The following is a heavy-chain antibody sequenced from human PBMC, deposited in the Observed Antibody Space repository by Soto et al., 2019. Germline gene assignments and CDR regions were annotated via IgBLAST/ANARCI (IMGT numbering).Heavy chain of an antibody. D-gene: IGHD3-22*01. CDR2: IWYDGSNK. Sequence: PGGSLRLSCAASGFTFSSYGMHWVRQAPGKGLEWVAVIWYDGSNKYYADSVKGRFTISRDNSKNTLYLQMNSLRAEDTAVYYCARDPDDYDSSGYYYLDYWGQGTLVTVSS. J-gene: IGHJ4*02. CDR3: ARDPDDYDSSGYYYLDY. CDR1: GFTFSSYG. V-gene: IGHV3-33*01.